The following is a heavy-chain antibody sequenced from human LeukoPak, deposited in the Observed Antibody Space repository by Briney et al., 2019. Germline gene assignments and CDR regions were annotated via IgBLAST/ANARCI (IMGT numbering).Heavy chain of an antibody. Sequence: GASVKVSCKASGGTFNNYAFIWVRQAPGQALEGVGGVVPIFRISNYSHNFQCRVWITADESTRTVYRELRSLRSEDTALYYCARDFASGGDWPSYNWFDPWGQGTLVTVSS. CDR2: VVPIFRIS. V-gene: IGHV1-69*13. J-gene: IGHJ5*02. D-gene: IGHD3-16*01. CDR3: ARDFASGGDWPSYNWFDP. CDR1: GGTFNNYA.